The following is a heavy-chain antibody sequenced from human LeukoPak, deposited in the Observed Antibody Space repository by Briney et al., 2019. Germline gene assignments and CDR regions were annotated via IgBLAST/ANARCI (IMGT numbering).Heavy chain of an antibody. CDR2: LSGSGSNT. Sequence: GGSLRLSCAASGFTFSSYNMNWVRQAPGKGLEWVSGLSGSGSNTFYTDSLKGRFTISRDNPKNTLYLQMNSLRADDTAVYYCATEKGDSPDYWGQGTLVTVSS. D-gene: IGHD3-16*01. J-gene: IGHJ4*02. V-gene: IGHV3-23*01. CDR3: ATEKGDSPDY. CDR1: GFTFSSYN.